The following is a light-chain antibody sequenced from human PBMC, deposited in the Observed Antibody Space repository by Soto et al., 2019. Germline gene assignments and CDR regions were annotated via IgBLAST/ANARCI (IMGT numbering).Light chain of an antibody. J-gene: IGKJ1*01. V-gene: IGKV3-11*01. CDR3: QHYNTYPWT. CDR2: DAS. CDR1: QSVSSY. Sequence: EIVLTQSPATLSLSPVERATLSCRASQSVSSYLAWYQQRPGQAPRLLIYDASNRATGIPARFSGSGSGTDLTLTISSLEPEDFATYYCQHYNTYPWTFGQGTKVDIK.